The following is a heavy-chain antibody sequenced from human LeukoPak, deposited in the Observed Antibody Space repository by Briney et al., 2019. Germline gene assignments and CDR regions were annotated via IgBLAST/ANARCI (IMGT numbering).Heavy chain of an antibody. V-gene: IGHV4-39*01. CDR2: INYSGST. J-gene: IGHJ4*02. D-gene: IGHD3-22*01. Sequence: PSETLSLTCTVFGDSIMDSTYYWGWIRQPPGKGLDWIGVINYSGSTYYNPSLRSRVTISVDTSKNQFSLKLNSVTASDTAVYYCARGYDFWGQGTLVTVSS. CDR1: GDSIMDSTYY. CDR3: ARGYDF.